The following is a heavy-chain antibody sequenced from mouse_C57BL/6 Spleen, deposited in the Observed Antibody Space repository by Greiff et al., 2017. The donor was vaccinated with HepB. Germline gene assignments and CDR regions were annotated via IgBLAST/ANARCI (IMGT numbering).Heavy chain of an antibody. Sequence: LEWIGEILPGSGSTNYNEKFKGKATFTADTSSNTAYMQLSSLTTEDSAIYYCAREGGDYYGSSSAWFAYWGQGTLVTVSA. CDR3: AREGGDYYGSSSAWFAY. CDR2: ILPGSGST. V-gene: IGHV1-9*01. D-gene: IGHD1-1*01. J-gene: IGHJ3*01.